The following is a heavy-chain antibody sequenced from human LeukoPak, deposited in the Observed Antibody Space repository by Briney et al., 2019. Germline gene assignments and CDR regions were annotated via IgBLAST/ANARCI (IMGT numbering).Heavy chain of an antibody. V-gene: IGHV1-18*01. CDR2: ISAYNGNT. D-gene: IGHD7-27*01. Sequence: ASVKVSCKASGYTFTNYDINWVRQAAGQGLEWMGWISAYNGNTNYAQKLQGRVTMTTDTSTSTAYMELRSLRSDDTAVYYCARRGVKTGDLDYWGQGTLVTVSS. CDR1: GYTFTNYD. J-gene: IGHJ4*02. CDR3: ARRGVKTGDLDY.